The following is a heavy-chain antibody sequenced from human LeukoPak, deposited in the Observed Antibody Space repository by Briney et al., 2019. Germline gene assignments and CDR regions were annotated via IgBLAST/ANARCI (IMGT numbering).Heavy chain of an antibody. J-gene: IGHJ4*02. CDR1: GYTFTSYG. CDR2: ISAYNGNT. V-gene: IGHV1-18*01. Sequence: ASVKVSCKASGYTFTSYGISWVRQAPGQGLEWMGWISAYNGNTNYAQKLQGRVTMTTDTSTSTAYMELRSLRSDDTAVYYCAREVPYDSSRFYQPFDYWGQGTLVTVSS. CDR3: AREVPYDSSRFYQPFDY. D-gene: IGHD3-22*01.